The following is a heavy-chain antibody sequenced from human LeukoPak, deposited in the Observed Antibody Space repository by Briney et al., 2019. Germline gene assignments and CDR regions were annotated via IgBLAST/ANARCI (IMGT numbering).Heavy chain of an antibody. J-gene: IGHJ3*02. V-gene: IGHV3-74*01. CDR1: GFSLRSRL. Sequence: GGSLRLSCAASGFSLRSRLMHWVRQAPGKGLVWVSRINSDGSDTNYADSVKGRFTISRDNAKNTLYLQMHNLRVEDTAVYYCARVGSGLRAFDIWGQGTMVSVSS. CDR3: ARVGSGLRAFDI. CDR2: INSDGSDT. D-gene: IGHD3-10*01.